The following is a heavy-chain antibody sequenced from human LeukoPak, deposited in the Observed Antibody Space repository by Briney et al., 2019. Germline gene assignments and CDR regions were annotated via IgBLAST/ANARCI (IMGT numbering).Heavy chain of an antibody. Sequence: WASVKVSCKASGYTFTSYYMHWVRQAPGQGLEWMGIINPSGGSTSYAKKFQGRVTMTRDTSTSTVYMELSSLRSEDTAVYYFARAGHSGSYYYYYYMDVWGKGTTVTVSS. V-gene: IGHV1-46*01. CDR2: INPSGGST. CDR3: ARAGHSGSYYYYYYMDV. CDR1: GYTFTSYY. D-gene: IGHD1-26*01. J-gene: IGHJ6*03.